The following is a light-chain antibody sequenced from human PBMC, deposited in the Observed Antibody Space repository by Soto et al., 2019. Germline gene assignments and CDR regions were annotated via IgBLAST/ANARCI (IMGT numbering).Light chain of an antibody. Sequence: EIVLTQSPATLSLSPGERATLSCRASQSVSSYLAWYQQKRGQAPRLLIYDASNRATGIPARFSGSGSGTDFTLTISSLEPEDFAVYYCQQRRNWPITFGQGTRLEMK. CDR3: QQRRNWPIT. J-gene: IGKJ5*01. CDR2: DAS. V-gene: IGKV3-11*01. CDR1: QSVSSY.